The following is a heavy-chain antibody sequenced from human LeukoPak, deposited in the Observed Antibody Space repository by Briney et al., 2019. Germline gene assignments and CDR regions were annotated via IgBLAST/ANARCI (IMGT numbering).Heavy chain of an antibody. CDR2: IWYDGSNK. CDR1: GFTFSSYG. J-gene: IGHJ5*02. Sequence: GGSLRLSCAASGFTFSSYGMHWVRRPPGKGLEWVAIIWYDGSNKYYADSVKGRFTISRDNSKNTLYLQMNSLRAEDTAVYYCARDWGSSTGVSRDTWGQGTLVTVSS. V-gene: IGHV3-33*01. CDR3: ARDWGSSTGVSRDT. D-gene: IGHD3-10*01.